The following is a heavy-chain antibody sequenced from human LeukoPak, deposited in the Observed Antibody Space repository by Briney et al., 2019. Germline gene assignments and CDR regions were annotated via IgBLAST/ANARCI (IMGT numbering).Heavy chain of an antibody. CDR3: ARDYGDYDRDWYFDL. Sequence: SETLSLTCAVYGGSFSGYYWSWIRQPPGKGLEWIGEINHSGSTNYNPSLKSRVTISVDTSKNQFSPKLSSVTAADTAVYYCARDYGDYDRDWYFDLWGRGTLVTVSS. D-gene: IGHD4-17*01. CDR1: GGSFSGYY. J-gene: IGHJ2*01. V-gene: IGHV4-34*01. CDR2: INHSGST.